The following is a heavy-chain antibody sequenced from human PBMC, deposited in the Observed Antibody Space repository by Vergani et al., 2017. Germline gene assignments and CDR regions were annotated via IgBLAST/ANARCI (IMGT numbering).Heavy chain of an antibody. V-gene: IGHV3-23*01. J-gene: IGHJ4*02. CDR2: ISGSGGST. Sequence: EVQLLESGGGLVQPGGSLRLSCAASGFTVSSYAMSWVRQAPGKGLEWVSAISGSGGSTYYADSVKGRFTISRDNSKNTLYLQMNSLRAEDTAVYYCAPSVNGYNPLIIDYWGQGTLVTVSS. CDR1: GFTVSSYA. D-gene: IGHD5-24*01. CDR3: APSVNGYNPLIIDY.